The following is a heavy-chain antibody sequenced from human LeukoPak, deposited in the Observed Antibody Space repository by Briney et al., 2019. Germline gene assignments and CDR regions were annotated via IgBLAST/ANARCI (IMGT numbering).Heavy chain of an antibody. CDR1: GGSFSGYH. Sequence: SESLTLTCAVYGGSFSGYHLSWIRQPPGKGLEWVGEINRRGSTFYEPSLKSRVTLSVDTSKNPVSFKLNNVRAADTAVYYCARGRGAARFVTRGIDDGGQGALVTVSS. CDR3: ARGRGAARFVTRGIDD. J-gene: IGHJ4*02. CDR2: INRRGST. V-gene: IGHV4-34*01. D-gene: IGHD6-6*01.